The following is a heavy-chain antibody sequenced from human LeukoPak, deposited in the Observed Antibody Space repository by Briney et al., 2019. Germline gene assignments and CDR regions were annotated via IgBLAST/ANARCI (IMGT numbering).Heavy chain of an antibody. V-gene: IGHV4-34*01. CDR2: INHSGST. CDR1: GGSISSYY. J-gene: IGHJ1*01. D-gene: IGHD6-13*01. CDR3: ARDGRRTASYSSSWYRRYFQH. Sequence: SETLSLTCTVSGGSISSYYWSWIRQPPGKGLEWIGEINHSGSTNYNPSLKSRVTISVDTSKNQFSLKLSSVTAADTAVYYCARDGRRTASYSSSWYRRYFQHWGQGTLVTVSS.